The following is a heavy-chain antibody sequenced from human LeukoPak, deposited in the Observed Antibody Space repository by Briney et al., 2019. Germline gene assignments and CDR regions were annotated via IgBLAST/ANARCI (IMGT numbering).Heavy chain of an antibody. Sequence: GGSLRLSCAASGFTSSSYAMSWVRQAPGKGLEWVSYISGSGCSIYYADSVKGRFTISRDNSKNTLYLQMNSLRAEDTAVYYCAKAGQVWLWGYFLYWGERTRRTVS. CDR1: GFTSSSYA. CDR3: AKAGQVWLWGYFLY. V-gene: IGHV3-23*01. D-gene: IGHD5-18*01. J-gene: IGHJ4*02. CDR2: ISGSGCSI.